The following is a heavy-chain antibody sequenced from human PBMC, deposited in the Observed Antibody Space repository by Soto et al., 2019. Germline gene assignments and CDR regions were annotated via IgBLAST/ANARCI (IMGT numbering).Heavy chain of an antibody. CDR2: ISAYNGNT. V-gene: IGHV1-18*01. J-gene: IGHJ4*02. CDR3: ARDPSSSRWIQRCFDY. Sequence: ASVKVSCKASGYTFTSYGISWVRQAPGQGLEWMGWISAYNGNTNYAQKLQGRVTMTTDTSTSTAYMELRSLRSDDTAVYYCARDPSSSRWIQRCFDYWGKGTLVTLSS. CDR1: GYTFTSYG. D-gene: IGHD6-19*01.